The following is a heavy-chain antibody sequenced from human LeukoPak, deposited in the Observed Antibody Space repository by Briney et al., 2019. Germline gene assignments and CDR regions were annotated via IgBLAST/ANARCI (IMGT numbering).Heavy chain of an antibody. CDR1: GDSVSSSSAA. CDR2: TYHRAKWYN. Sequence: SQTLSLTCAISGDSVSSSSAARNWISPSPWKGLEWLGRTYHRAKWYNDFAVSVKSRITINPDTSTNQFSLQLSSVTPEDTALYYGARDYVQLDHAIDYWGQGTLVTASS. V-gene: IGHV6-1*01. D-gene: IGHD1-1*01. CDR3: ARDYVQLDHAIDY. J-gene: IGHJ4*01.